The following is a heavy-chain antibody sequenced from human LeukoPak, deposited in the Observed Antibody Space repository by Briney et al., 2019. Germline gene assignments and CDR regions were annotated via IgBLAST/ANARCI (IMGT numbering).Heavy chain of an antibody. CDR2: IYYSGST. J-gene: IGHJ3*02. D-gene: IGHD6-19*01. Sequence: SETLSLTCTVSGGSISSYYWRWIRQPPGKGLEWIGYIYYSGSTNYNPSLKSRVTISVDTSKNQFSLKLSSVTAADTAVYYCARDSTPYSSGWYRDAFDIWGQGTMVTVSS. CDR1: GGSISSYY. CDR3: ARDSTPYSSGWYRDAFDI. V-gene: IGHV4-59*01.